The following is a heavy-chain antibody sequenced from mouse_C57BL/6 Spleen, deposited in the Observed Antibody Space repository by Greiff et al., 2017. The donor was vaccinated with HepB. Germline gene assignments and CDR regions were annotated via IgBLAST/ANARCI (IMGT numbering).Heavy chain of an antibody. Sequence: VQLQQSGPELVKPGASVKISCKASGYTFTDYYMNWVKQSHGKSLEWIGDINPNNGGTSYNQKFKGKATLTVDKSSSTAYMELRSLTSEDSAVYYCARSWITGDFDYWGQGTTLTVSS. V-gene: IGHV1-26*01. CDR2: INPNNGGT. CDR3: ARSWITGDFDY. J-gene: IGHJ2*01. D-gene: IGHD4-1*01. CDR1: GYTFTDYY.